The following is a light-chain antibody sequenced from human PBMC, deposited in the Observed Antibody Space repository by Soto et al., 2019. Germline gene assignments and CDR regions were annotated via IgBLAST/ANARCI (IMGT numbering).Light chain of an antibody. V-gene: IGKV2-28*01. J-gene: IGKJ2*01. Sequence: DIVMTQTPLSLSVTPGQPASISCKSSQSLLYSDGKTYLDWYLQRPGQSPQLLIHLGSNRASGVPDRFSGSGSGTDFTLKISRVEAEDVGVYYCMQALQTPPYTFGQGTKVEIK. CDR3: MQALQTPPYT. CDR1: QSLLYSDGKTY. CDR2: LGS.